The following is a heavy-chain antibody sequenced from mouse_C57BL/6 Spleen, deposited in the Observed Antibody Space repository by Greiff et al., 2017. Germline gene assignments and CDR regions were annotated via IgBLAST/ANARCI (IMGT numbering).Heavy chain of an antibody. CDR3: ARCPYYYGSSPYYAMDY. CDR2: FYPGDGDT. D-gene: IGHD1-1*01. V-gene: IGHV1-82*01. J-gene: IGHJ4*01. CDR1: GYAFSSSW. Sequence: VMLVESGPELVKPGASVKISCKASGYAFSSSWMNWVKQRPGKGLEWIGRFYPGDGDTNYNGKFKGKATLTADKSSSTAYMQISSLTSEDSAVYFCARCPYYYGSSPYYAMDYWGQGTSVTVSS.